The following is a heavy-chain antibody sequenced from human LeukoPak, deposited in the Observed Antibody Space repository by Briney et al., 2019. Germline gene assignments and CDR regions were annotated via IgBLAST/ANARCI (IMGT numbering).Heavy chain of an antibody. V-gene: IGHV3-23*01. Sequence: GGSLRLSCAASGFTFSSYAMSWVRQAPGKGLEWVSAISGSGGSTYYADSVKGRFTISRDNSKNTLYLQMNSLRAEDTAVYYCARDDDYYYGMDVWGQGTTVTVSS. CDR1: GFTFSSYA. CDR3: ARDDDYYYGMDV. CDR2: ISGSGGST. J-gene: IGHJ6*02.